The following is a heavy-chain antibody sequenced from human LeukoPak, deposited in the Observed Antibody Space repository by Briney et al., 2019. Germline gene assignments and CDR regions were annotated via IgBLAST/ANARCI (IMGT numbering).Heavy chain of an antibody. Sequence: ASVRVSCKTSDYNFPSYSFGWVRQAPGQGLEWMGWISAYNGNTQYAQNFQDRVTMTTDTSASTAYMELRSLRSDDTAIYYCARARLAVHGTVWLDPWEQGTLVTVSS. CDR1: DYNFPSYS. D-gene: IGHD6-13*01. V-gene: IGHV1-18*01. J-gene: IGHJ5*02. CDR3: ARARLAVHGTVWLDP. CDR2: ISAYNGNT.